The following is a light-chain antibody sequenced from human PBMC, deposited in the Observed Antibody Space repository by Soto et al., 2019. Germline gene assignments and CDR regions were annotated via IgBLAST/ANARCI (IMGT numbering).Light chain of an antibody. CDR3: QQCSWHPFTVT. V-gene: IGKV3-15*01. CDR1: QSVSSN. Sequence: EIVMTQSPATLSVSPGERATLSCRASQSVSSNLAWYQQKPGQAPRLLIYDASTRATGIPARFSGSGSGTEYTLTISSLQSEDSACYDCQQCSWHPFTVTFGGGTKVEIK. CDR2: DAS. J-gene: IGKJ4*01.